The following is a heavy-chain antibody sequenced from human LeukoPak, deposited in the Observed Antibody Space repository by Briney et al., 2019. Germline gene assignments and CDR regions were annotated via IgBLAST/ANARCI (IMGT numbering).Heavy chain of an antibody. D-gene: IGHD1-26*01. CDR1: GGSFSALY. V-gene: IGHV4-34*01. J-gene: IGHJ5*02. CDR2: VNHSGST. Sequence: SETLSLTCSVYGGSFSALYWNWIRQPPGKGLEWVGEVNHSGSTYYNPSLKSRVTFSVDTSKNQFSLKLSSVTAADTAVYYCAREGGAGRDWFDPWGQGTLVTVSS. CDR3: AREGGAGRDWFDP.